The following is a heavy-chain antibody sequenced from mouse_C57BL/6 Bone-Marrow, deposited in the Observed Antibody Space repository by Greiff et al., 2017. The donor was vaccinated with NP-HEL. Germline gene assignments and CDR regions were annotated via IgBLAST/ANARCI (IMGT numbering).Heavy chain of an antibody. V-gene: IGHV1-50*01. D-gene: IGHD1-1*01. Sequence: QVQLQQPGAELVKPGASVKLSCKASGYTFTSYWMQWVKQRPGQGLEWIGEIDPSDSYTNYNQKFKGKATLPVDTSSSTAYMQLSSLTSEDSAVYYCARNYGSSYWYFDVWGTGTTVTVSS. J-gene: IGHJ1*03. CDR1: GYTFTSYW. CDR2: IDPSDSYT. CDR3: ARNYGSSYWYFDV.